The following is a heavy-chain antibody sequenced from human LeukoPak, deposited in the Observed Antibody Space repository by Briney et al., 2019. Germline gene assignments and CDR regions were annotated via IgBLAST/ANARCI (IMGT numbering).Heavy chain of an antibody. Sequence: GGSLRLSCAASGFTVSTNYLSWVRQAPGKGLEWVSIIYTGGSTYYADSVKGRFIISRDNSTSTVYLQMNSLRGEDTAVYYCARELGGAFDIWGQGTMVTVSS. J-gene: IGHJ3*02. CDR2: IYTGGST. CDR3: ARELGGAFDI. CDR1: GFTVSTNY. D-gene: IGHD1-26*01. V-gene: IGHV3-66*01.